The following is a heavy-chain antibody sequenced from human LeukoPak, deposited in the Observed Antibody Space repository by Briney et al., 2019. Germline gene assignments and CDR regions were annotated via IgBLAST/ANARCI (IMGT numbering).Heavy chain of an antibody. CDR1: GFTFSSYW. CDR3: ARDWFTRLGELSPDRAFDY. CDR2: INIDGSST. D-gene: IGHD3-16*02. Sequence: GGSLRLSCAASGFTFSSYWMHWVRQAPGKGLVWVSRINIDGSSTSYADSVKGRFPILRDNAKNSLYLQMSSLRAEDTALYYCARDWFTRLGELSPDRAFDYWGQGTLVTVSS. V-gene: IGHV3-74*01. J-gene: IGHJ4*02.